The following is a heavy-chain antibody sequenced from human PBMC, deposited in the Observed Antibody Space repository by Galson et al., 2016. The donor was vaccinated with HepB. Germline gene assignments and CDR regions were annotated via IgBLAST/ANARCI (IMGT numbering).Heavy chain of an antibody. D-gene: IGHD6-19*01. Sequence: SLRLSCAASGFTVSSNYMSWVRQVPGKGLEWVSVIYSGGSTYYADSVKGRVTLSRDHSKNTLYLQMNRLRAEETAVYYCGRASSNGWHGRETFDYWGQGTLVTVSA. CDR3: GRASSNGWHGRETFDY. CDR1: GFTVSSNY. CDR2: IYSGGST. J-gene: IGHJ4*02. V-gene: IGHV3-53*01.